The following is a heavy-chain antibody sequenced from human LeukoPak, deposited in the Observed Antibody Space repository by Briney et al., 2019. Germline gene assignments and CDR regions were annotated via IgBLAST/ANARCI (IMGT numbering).Heavy chain of an antibody. CDR3: ARRANEYCTNGVCYPSSDY. CDR2: INWNGGSI. D-gene: IGHD2-8*01. CDR1: GFTFDYYG. J-gene: IGHJ4*02. Sequence: GGSLRLSCASSGFTFDYYGMSWLRQAPGKGLEWVADINWNGGSIGYADSVKGRFTISRDNAKNSLYLQMNSLRAADTALYYCARRANEYCTNGVCYPSSDYWGQRTLVTVSS. V-gene: IGHV3-20*04.